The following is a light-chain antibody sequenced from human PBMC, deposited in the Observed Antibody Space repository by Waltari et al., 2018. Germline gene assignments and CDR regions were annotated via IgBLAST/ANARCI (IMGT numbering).Light chain of an antibody. CDR3: QTWGDGTVV. Sequence: QLVLTQSPSASASLGASVKLTCTRSSGHSSYAIAWHQQQPEKGPRYLMKLNSDGSHNKGDGIPDRFSGSSSGAERYLAISSLQSEDEADYYCQTWGDGTVVFGGGTKLTVL. CDR1: SGHSSYA. J-gene: IGLJ2*01. V-gene: IGLV4-69*01. CDR2: LNSDGSH.